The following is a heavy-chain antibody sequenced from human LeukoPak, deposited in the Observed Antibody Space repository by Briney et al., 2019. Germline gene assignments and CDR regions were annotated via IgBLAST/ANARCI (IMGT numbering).Heavy chain of an antibody. J-gene: IGHJ4*02. CDR1: GFTFSSYG. CDR3: AKHYQQLAHRSYFDY. CDR2: LSNTGSST. V-gene: IGHV3-23*01. Sequence: GGSLRLSCAASGFTFSSYGMSWVRQAPGKGLEWVSGLSNTGSSTYYGGSVKGRFIISRDNSQNTVYLEMSSLRAEDTAVYYCAKHYQQLAHRSYFDYWGQGTLVTVSS. D-gene: IGHD6-13*01.